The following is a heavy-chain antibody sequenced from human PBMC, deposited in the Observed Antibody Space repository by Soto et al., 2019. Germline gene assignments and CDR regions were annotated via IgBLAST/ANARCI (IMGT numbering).Heavy chain of an antibody. Sequence: GSLRLSCAASGSNFSNYAMSWVRQAPGKGLEWVSLISATGGGTYYADSVKGRFTISRDNSHNTPYLQVHSLTAEDTAVYYCAKDRRAGGNSAFYFDFWGQGAQVTVYS. CDR2: ISATGGGT. CDR1: GSNFSNYA. D-gene: IGHD3-16*01. J-gene: IGHJ4*02. CDR3: AKDRRAGGNSAFYFDF. V-gene: IGHV3-23*01.